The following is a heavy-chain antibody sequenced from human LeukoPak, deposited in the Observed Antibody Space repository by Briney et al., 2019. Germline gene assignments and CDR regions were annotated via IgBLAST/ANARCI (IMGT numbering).Heavy chain of an antibody. D-gene: IGHD3-10*01. CDR2: IIPILGIA. CDR3: ASQYGSGSYYNNNWFDP. CDR1: GYTFTSYG. J-gene: IGHJ5*02. V-gene: IGHV1-69*04. Sequence: GASVKVSCKASGYTFTSYGISWVRQAPGQGLEWMGRIIPILGIANYAQKFQGRVTITADKSTSTAYMELSSLRSEDTAVYYCASQYGSGSYYNNNWFDPWGQGTLVTVSS.